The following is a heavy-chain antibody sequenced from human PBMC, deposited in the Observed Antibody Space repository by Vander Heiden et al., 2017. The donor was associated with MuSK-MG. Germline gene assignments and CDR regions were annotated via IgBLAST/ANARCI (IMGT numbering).Heavy chain of an antibody. CDR2: IRGSGGST. CDR1: GFTFSSYA. V-gene: IGHV3-23*01. CDR3: AKDQGRGAIFGVVSFDY. D-gene: IGHD3-3*01. J-gene: IGHJ4*02. Sequence: EVQLLESGGGLVQPGGSLRLSCAASGFTFSSYAMSWVRQAPGKGLEWVSAIRGSGGSTYYADSVKGRFTISRDNSKNTLYLQMNSLRAEDTAVYYCAKDQGRGAIFGVVSFDYWGQGTLVTVSS.